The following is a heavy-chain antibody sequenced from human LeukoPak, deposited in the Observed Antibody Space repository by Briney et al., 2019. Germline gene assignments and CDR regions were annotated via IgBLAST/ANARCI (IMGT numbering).Heavy chain of an antibody. CDR3: AKDFATTGRYPHGSAST. Sequence: GGPLRLSCASSGFIFSNYGMQRVRQAPGKGLEWVTFIRFDGSNKFYADSVKGRFTISRDNPKNTLYLQMNSLRADDTAVYYCAKDFATTGRYPHGSASTWGQGTLVTVSS. D-gene: IGHD3-10*01. CDR1: GFIFSNYG. J-gene: IGHJ4*02. V-gene: IGHV3-30*02. CDR2: IRFDGSNK.